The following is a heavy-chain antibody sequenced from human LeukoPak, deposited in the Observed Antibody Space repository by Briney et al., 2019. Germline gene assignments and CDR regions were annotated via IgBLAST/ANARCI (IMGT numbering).Heavy chain of an antibody. J-gene: IGHJ3*02. D-gene: IGHD3-16*01. V-gene: IGHV4-59*08. Sequence: SETLSLTCTVSGGSINSYYWSWIRQPPGKGLEWIGYIYYSGSTNYNPSLKSRVTISVDTSKNQFSLKLSSVTAADTAVYYCARRPQMGESLNLDAFDIWGQGTMVTVSS. CDR3: ARRPQMGESLNLDAFDI. CDR1: GGSINSYY. CDR2: IYYSGST.